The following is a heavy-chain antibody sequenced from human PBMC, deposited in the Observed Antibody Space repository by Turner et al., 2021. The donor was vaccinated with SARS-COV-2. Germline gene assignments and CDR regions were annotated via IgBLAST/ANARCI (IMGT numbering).Heavy chain of an antibody. D-gene: IGHD2-8*01. CDR2: IYYSGST. Sequence: QVQLQESGPGLVKPSQTLSLTCTVSGGSISSGDYYWSWFRQPPGKGLEWIGYIYYSGSTYYNPSLKSRVTISVDTSKSQFSLKLSSVTAADTAVYYCARVVVLRRAYFDYWGQGTLVTVSS. J-gene: IGHJ4*02. CDR3: ARVVVLRRAYFDY. V-gene: IGHV4-30-4*01. CDR1: GGSISSGDYY.